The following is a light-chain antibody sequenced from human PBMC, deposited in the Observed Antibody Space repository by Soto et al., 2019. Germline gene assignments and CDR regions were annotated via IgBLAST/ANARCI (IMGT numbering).Light chain of an antibody. CDR3: SSYRSSNTHVL. Sequence: QSALTQPASVSGSPGQSITISCTGTSSDIGGYNFVSWYQQHPGKAPKFMIYEVSNRPSGVSHRFSGSKSGNTASLTISGLQAEDEADYYCSSYRSSNTHVLFGGGTKLTVL. V-gene: IGLV2-14*01. J-gene: IGLJ2*01. CDR1: SSDIGGYNF. CDR2: EVS.